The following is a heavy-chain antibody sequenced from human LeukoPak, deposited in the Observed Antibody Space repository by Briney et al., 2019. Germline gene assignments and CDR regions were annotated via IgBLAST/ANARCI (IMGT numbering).Heavy chain of an antibody. CDR1: GYSISSGYY. J-gene: IGHJ3*02. Sequence: SETLSLTCTVSGYSISSGYYWSWIRPPPGKGLEWIGYIYYSGSTNYSPSLKSRVTISVDTSRNQFSLKLSSVTAADTAVYYCARSEYSYGADAFDIWGQGTMVTVSS. D-gene: IGHD5-18*01. CDR2: IYYSGST. V-gene: IGHV4-61*01. CDR3: ARSEYSYGADAFDI.